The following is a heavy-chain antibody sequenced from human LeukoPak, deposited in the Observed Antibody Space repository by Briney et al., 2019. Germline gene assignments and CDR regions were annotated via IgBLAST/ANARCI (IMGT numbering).Heavy chain of an antibody. V-gene: IGHV4-61*02. J-gene: IGHJ4*02. Sequence: SQTLSLTCTVSGGSISSGSYYWSWIRQPAGKGLEWIGRIYTSGSTNYNPSLKSRVTISVDTSKNQFSLKLSSVTAADTAVYYCASGKLGGGDYWGQGTLVTVSS. D-gene: IGHD3-10*01. CDR3: ASGKLGGGDY. CDR1: GGSISSGSYY. CDR2: IYTSGST.